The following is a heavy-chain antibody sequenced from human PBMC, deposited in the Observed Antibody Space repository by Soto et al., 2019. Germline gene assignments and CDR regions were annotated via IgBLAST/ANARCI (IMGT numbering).Heavy chain of an antibody. CDR3: ARARWYDAFDV. J-gene: IGHJ3*01. V-gene: IGHV4-38-2*02. Sequence: YWDWIRKPPGKGLEWIGSIFHGGNTYYNPSLKSRVTISVDMSKNQFSLKLNSVTAADTAVYYCARARWYDAFDVWGQGTVVTVSS. CDR1: Y. D-gene: IGHD2-15*01. CDR2: IFHGGNT.